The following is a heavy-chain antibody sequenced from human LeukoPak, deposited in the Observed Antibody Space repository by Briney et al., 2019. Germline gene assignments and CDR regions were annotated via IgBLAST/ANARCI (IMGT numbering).Heavy chain of an antibody. Sequence: ASVKVSCKASGYTFTGYYMHWVRQAPGQGLEWMGWINPNSGGTNYAQKFQGGVTMTRDTSISTAYMELSRLRSDDTAVYYCARASYDFWSGYSHLDYWGQGTLVTVSS. V-gene: IGHV1-2*02. CDR2: INPNSGGT. D-gene: IGHD3-3*01. CDR1: GYTFTGYY. J-gene: IGHJ4*02. CDR3: ARASYDFWSGYSHLDY.